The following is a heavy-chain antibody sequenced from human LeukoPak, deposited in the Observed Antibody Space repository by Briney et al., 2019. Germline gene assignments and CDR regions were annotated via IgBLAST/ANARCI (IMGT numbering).Heavy chain of an antibody. J-gene: IGHJ4*02. CDR1: GFTVSSNY. D-gene: IGHD5-12*01. V-gene: IGHV3-66*01. Sequence: GGSLRLSCAASGFTVSSNYMSWVRQAPGKGLEWVSVIYSGGSTYYADSVKGRFTISRDNSKNTLYLQMNSLRAEDTAVYYCAPSGGYDTLRVKTAFDYWGQGTLVTVSS. CDR3: APSGGYDTLRVKTAFDY. CDR2: IYSGGST.